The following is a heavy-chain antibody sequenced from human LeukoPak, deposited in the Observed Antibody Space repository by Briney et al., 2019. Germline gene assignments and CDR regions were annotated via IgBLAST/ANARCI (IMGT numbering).Heavy chain of an antibody. CDR3: ARDQYHGWGTYAWFDP. Sequence: PSETLSLTCTVSGASINNYYWSWIRQPPGKRLEWIAYISFSGSTNYSPSLKSRVTTSLDTSTNQSSLKLSSVTAADTAVYYCARDQYHGWGTYAWFDPWGQGTLVTVSS. CDR1: GASINNYY. V-gene: IGHV4-59*01. D-gene: IGHD3-10*01. CDR2: ISFSGST. J-gene: IGHJ5*02.